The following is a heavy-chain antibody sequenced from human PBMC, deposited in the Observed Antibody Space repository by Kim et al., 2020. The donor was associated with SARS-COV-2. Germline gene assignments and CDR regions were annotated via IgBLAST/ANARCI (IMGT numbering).Heavy chain of an antibody. D-gene: IGHD3-3*01. J-gene: IGHJ4*02. Sequence: SETLSLTCTVSGGSISSSSYYWGWIRQPPGKGLEWIGSIYYSGSTYYNPSLKSRVTISVDTSKNQFSLKLSSVTAADTAVYYCARHLKDFWSGYRLYYFDYWGQGTLVTVSS. CDR2: IYYSGST. CDR3: ARHLKDFWSGYRLYYFDY. V-gene: IGHV4-39*01. CDR1: GGSISSSSYY.